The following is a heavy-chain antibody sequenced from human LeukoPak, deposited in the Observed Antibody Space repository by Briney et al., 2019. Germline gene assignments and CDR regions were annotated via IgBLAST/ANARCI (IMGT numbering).Heavy chain of an antibody. V-gene: IGHV4-4*07. Sequence: PSETLSLTCTVSGGSISSYYWSWIRQPAGKGLEWIGRIYTSGNTNYNPSLKSRVTISVDKSKNQFSLKLSSVTAADTAVYYCARVLVGANYYYYYMDVWGKGTTVIVSS. J-gene: IGHJ6*03. D-gene: IGHD1-26*01. CDR1: GGSISSYY. CDR3: ARVLVGANYYYYYMDV. CDR2: IYTSGNT.